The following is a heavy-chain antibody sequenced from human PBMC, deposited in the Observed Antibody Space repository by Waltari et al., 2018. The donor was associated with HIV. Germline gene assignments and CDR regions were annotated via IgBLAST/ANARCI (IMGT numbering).Heavy chain of an antibody. CDR2: ISTTGSTV. Sequence: EVQLVQSGGGLVQPGGSLRLSCAASGFSFSSYEMHWVRQATGKGLEWVSYISTTGSTVSYADSVKGRFTISRDNAKKSLYLQMNSLRAEDTAVYYCTRGLRLLRSILPFDYWGQGTLVPVSS. J-gene: IGHJ4*02. D-gene: IGHD1-26*01. CDR1: GFSFSSYE. V-gene: IGHV3-48*03. CDR3: TRGLRLLRSILPFDY.